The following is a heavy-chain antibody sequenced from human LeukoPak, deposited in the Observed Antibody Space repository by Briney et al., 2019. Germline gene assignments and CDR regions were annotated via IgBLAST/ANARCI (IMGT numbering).Heavy chain of an antibody. J-gene: IGHJ4*02. Sequence: GGSLRLSCAASGFTFSSYSMNWVRQAPGKGLGWVSSISSSSSYIYYADSVKGRFTISRDNAKNSLYLQMNSLRAEDTAVYYCARDRDYYYGSGSDFDYWGQGTLVTVSS. CDR3: ARDRDYYYGSGSDFDY. V-gene: IGHV3-21*01. CDR1: GFTFSSYS. CDR2: ISSSSSYI. D-gene: IGHD3-10*01.